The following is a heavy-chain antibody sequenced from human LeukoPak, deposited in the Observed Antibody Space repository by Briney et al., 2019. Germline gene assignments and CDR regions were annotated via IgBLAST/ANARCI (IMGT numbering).Heavy chain of an antibody. CDR1: GFTFDDYA. D-gene: IGHD3-22*01. CDR3: AKTYGLSDYYDSSGTDY. CDR2: ISGDGGST. V-gene: IGHV3-43*02. Sequence: GGSLRLSCAASGFTFDDYAMHWVRQAPGKGLEWVSLISGDGGSTYYADSVKGRFTISRDNSKNSPYLQMNSLRTEDTALYYCAKTYGLSDYYDSSGTDYWGQGTLVTVSS. J-gene: IGHJ4*02.